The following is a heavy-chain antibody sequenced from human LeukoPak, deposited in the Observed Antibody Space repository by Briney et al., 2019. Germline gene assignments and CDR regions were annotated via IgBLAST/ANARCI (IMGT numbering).Heavy chain of an antibody. D-gene: IGHD2-15*01. J-gene: IGHJ3*02. CDR1: GYTFTGYY. V-gene: IGHV1-2*02. Sequence: ASVKVSCKASGYTFTGYYMHWVRRAPGQGLEWMGWINPNSGGTNYAQKFQGRVTMTRDTSISTAYMELSRLRSDDTAVYYCARTRGDIVVGDAFDIWGQGTMVTVSS. CDR3: ARTRGDIVVGDAFDI. CDR2: INPNSGGT.